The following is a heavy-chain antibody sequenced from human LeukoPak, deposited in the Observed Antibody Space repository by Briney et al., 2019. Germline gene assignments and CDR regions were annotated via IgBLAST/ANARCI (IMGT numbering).Heavy chain of an antibody. D-gene: IGHD2-2*02. V-gene: IGHV1-69*13. Sequence: SVKVSCKASGGTFSSYAISWVRQAPGQGLEWMGGIIPIFGTANYAQKFQGRVTITADESTCTAYMELSSLRSEDTAVYYCASLDIVVVPAAIRAPAGAFDIWGQGTMVTVSS. CDR1: GGTFSSYA. J-gene: IGHJ3*02. CDR3: ASLDIVVVPAAIRAPAGAFDI. CDR2: IIPIFGTA.